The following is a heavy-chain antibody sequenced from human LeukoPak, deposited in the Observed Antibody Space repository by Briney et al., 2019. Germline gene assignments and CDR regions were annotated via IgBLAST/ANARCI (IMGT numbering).Heavy chain of an antibody. CDR2: IYYSGST. D-gene: IGHD4-23*01. V-gene: IGHV4-59*01. CDR1: GGSISSYY. J-gene: IGHJ4*02. CDR3: ARDQIPDDYGGSAFDY. Sequence: SETLSLTCTVSGGSISSYYWSWIRQPPGKGLEWIGYIYYSGSTNYNPSLKSRVTISVDTSKNQFSLKLSSVTAADTAVYYCARDQIPDDYGGSAFDYWGQGTLVTVSS.